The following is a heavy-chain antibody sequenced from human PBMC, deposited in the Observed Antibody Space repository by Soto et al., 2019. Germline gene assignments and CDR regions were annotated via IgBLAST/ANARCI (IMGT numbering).Heavy chain of an antibody. D-gene: IGHD3-3*01. CDR3: ARRSGYYYYYYGMDV. Sequence: ETLSLTCAVYGGSFSGYYWSWIRQPPGKGLEWIGEINHSGSTNYNPSLKSRVTISVDTSKNQFSLKLSSVTAADTAVYYCARRSGYYYYYYGMDVWGQGTTVTVSS. V-gene: IGHV4-34*01. J-gene: IGHJ6*02. CDR2: INHSGST. CDR1: GGSFSGYY.